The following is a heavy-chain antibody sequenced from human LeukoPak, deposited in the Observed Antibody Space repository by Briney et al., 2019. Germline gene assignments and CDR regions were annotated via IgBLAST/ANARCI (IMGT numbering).Heavy chain of an antibody. CDR3: ATQRHYYDSSGPEYFQH. CDR1: GFTFSSYA. Sequence: PGGSLRLSCAASGFTFSSYAMSWVRQAPGKGLEWVSAISGSGGSTYYADSVKGRVTISRDNSKNTLYLQMNSLRAEDTAVYYCATQRHYYDSSGPEYFQHWGQGTLVTVSS. D-gene: IGHD3-22*01. J-gene: IGHJ1*01. CDR2: ISGSGGST. V-gene: IGHV3-23*01.